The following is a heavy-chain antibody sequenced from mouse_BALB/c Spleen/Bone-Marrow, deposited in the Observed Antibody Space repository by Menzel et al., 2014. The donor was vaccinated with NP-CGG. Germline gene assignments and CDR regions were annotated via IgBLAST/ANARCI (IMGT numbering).Heavy chain of an antibody. V-gene: IGHV5-9-2*01. D-gene: IGHD2-1*01. J-gene: IGHJ4*01. CDR1: GFTFSSYG. CDR3: ARQNGNYGYYYAMDY. Sequence: EVQLVESGGSLVKPGGSLKLSCAASGFTFSSYGMSWVRQTPEKRLEWVATISGGGSYTYYPDSVKRRFTISRDNAKNNLYLQMSSLRSEDTALYYCARQNGNYGYYYAMDYWGQGTSVTVPS. CDR2: ISGGGSYT.